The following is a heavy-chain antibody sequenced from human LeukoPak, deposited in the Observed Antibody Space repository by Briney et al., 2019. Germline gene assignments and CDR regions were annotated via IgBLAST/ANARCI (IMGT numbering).Heavy chain of an antibody. CDR3: AKDLALYCSGGSCYSWAIDY. D-gene: IGHD2-15*01. J-gene: IGHJ4*02. Sequence: GGSLRLSCAASGFTFDDYAMHWVRQAPGKGLEWVSGISWNSGSIGYADSVKGRFTISRDNAKNSLYLQMNSLRAEDTAVYYCAKDLALYCSGGSCYSWAIDYWGQGTLVTVSS. V-gene: IGHV3-9*01. CDR2: ISWNSGSI. CDR1: GFTFDDYA.